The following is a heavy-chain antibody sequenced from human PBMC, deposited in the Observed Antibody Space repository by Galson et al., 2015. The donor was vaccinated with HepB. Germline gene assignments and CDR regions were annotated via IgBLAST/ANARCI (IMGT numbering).Heavy chain of an antibody. CDR3: ARLSINNYYDSSGSFDY. CDR1: GGTFSSYA. J-gene: IGHJ4*02. D-gene: IGHD3-22*01. V-gene: IGHV1-69*13. CDR2: IIPIFGTA. Sequence: SVKVSCKASGGTFSSYAISWVRQAPGQGLEWMGGIIPIFGTANYAQKFQGRVTITADESTSTAYMELSSLRSEDTAVYYCARLSINNYYDSSGSFDYWGQGTLVTVSS.